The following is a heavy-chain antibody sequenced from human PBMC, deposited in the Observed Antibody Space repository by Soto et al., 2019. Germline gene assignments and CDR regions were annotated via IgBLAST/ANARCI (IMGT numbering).Heavy chain of an antibody. CDR3: AKLGYCSAGRCYADFDH. D-gene: IGHD2-15*01. Sequence: QVQLLESGGGVVQPGRSLRLSCAASGFPFSTYGMHWVRQAPGKGLEWVAVISYDGSNKDYADSVKGRFTIARDNSKNTVYLQMNSLRTEDTAVYYCAKLGYCSAGRCYADFDHWGHGTLVTVSS. CDR2: ISYDGSNK. J-gene: IGHJ4*01. CDR1: GFPFSTYG. V-gene: IGHV3-30*18.